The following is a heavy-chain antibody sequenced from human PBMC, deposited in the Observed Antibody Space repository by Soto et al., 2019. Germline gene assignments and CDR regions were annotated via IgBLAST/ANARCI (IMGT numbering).Heavy chain of an antibody. CDR1: GFTFSSYG. CDR2: ISSSSGHI. J-gene: IGHJ4*02. Sequence: GGSLRLSCSASGFTFSSYGMNWVRQAPGKGLEWVSSISSSSGHIYYADSLKGRFTISRDNAKNSLYLQMNSLRAEDTAVYYCTRHWLATREFDYWGQGTLVTVSS. D-gene: IGHD1-26*01. V-gene: IGHV3-21*01. CDR3: TRHWLATREFDY.